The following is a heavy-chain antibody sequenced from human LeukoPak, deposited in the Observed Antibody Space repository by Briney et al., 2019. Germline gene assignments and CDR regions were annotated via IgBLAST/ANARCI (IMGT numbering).Heavy chain of an antibody. CDR1: GGSISSYY. V-gene: IGHV4-39*07. Sequence: KPSETLSLTCTVSGGSISSYYWGWIRQPPGKGLEWIGSIYYSGSTYYNPSLKSRVTISVDTSKNQFSLKLSSVTAADTAVYYCAKIYQDSCAYHCAPDYWGQGTLVTVSS. CDR3: AKIYQDSCAYHCAPDY. J-gene: IGHJ4*02. D-gene: IGHD3-22*01. CDR2: IYYSGST.